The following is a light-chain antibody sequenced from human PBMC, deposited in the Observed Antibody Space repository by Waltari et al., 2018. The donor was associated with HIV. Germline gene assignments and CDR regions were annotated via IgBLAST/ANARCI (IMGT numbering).Light chain of an antibody. J-gene: IGLJ2*01. CDR1: RSTIGAGHF. CDR3: QSYDSSLRASV. CDR2: TDI. V-gene: IGLV1-40*01. Sequence: QSALTQPPSVSGAPGQRLTISCPGTRSTIGAGHFVHLYQHLPGTAPKLLVYTDINRPSGVPDRFSGSKSGTSASLVITGLQAEDEADYYCQSYDSSLRASVFGGGTKLTVL.